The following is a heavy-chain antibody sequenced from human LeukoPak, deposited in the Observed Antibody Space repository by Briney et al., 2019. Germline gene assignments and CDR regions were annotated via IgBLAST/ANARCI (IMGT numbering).Heavy chain of an antibody. CDR1: GGSISSYY. CDR3: AGTTYYYDSSGYSYSYYFDY. D-gene: IGHD3-22*01. J-gene: IGHJ4*02. CDR2: IYYSGST. V-gene: IGHV4-59*08. Sequence: SETLSLTCTVSGGSISSYYWSWIRQPPGKGLEWIGYIYYSGSTNCNPSLKSRVTISVDTSKNQFSLKLSSVTAADTAVYYCAGTTYYYDSSGYSYSYYFDYWGQGTLVTVSS.